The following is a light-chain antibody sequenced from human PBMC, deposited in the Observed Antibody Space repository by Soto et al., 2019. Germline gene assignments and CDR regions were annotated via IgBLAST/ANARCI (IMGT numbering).Light chain of an antibody. J-gene: IGLJ3*02. CDR1: RSNIGNNY. CDR3: ATWDSSLSVGV. V-gene: IGLV1-51*01. Sequence: QSVLTQSPSASAAPGQKLTISCSGSRSNIGNNYVSWYQHLPGTAPKLLIYDNDKRPSGIPDRFSGSKSGTSATLGITGLQTGDEADYYCATWDSSLSVGVFGGGTKVTVL. CDR2: DND.